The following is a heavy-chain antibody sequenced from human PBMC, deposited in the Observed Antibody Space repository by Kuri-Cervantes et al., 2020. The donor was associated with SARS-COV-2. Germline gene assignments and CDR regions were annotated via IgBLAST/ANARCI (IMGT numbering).Heavy chain of an antibody. Sequence: SETLSLTCAVSGGSFGGYYWNWIRQPPGKGLEWIGEITPSGNTNYNPSLKSRVTISVDASKKQSSLKLSSVTVADTAMYYCARGLTTITLYFFDSWGQGTLVTVSS. CDR2: ITPSGNT. V-gene: IGHV4-34*01. CDR1: GGSFGGYY. J-gene: IGHJ4*02. D-gene: IGHD4-11*01. CDR3: ARGLTTITLYFFDS.